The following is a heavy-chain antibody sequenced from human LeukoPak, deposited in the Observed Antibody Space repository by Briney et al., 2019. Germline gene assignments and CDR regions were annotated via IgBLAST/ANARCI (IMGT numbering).Heavy chain of an antibody. D-gene: IGHD4/OR15-4a*01. V-gene: IGHV3-21*01. J-gene: IGHJ3*02. CDR2: ISSSSSYI. Sequence: PGGSLRLXCAASGFTFSSYSMNWVRLAPGKGLESVSSISSSSSYIYYADSVKGRFTISRDNAKNSLYLQMNSLRAEDTAVYYCARIHDYGDLDAFDIWGQGTMVTVSS. CDR1: GFTFSSYS. CDR3: ARIHDYGDLDAFDI.